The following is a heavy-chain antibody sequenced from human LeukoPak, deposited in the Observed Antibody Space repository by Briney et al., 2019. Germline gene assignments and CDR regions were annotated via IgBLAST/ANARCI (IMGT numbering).Heavy chain of an antibody. Sequence: PGESLRLSCAASGXIFSSYEMNWVRRAPGKGLESVSYINPGSSNIYYADSVKGRFTISRDDAKNSLYLQMNSLRAEDTAVYYCATSLSSGWGPVDDYWGQGTLVTVSS. CDR1: GXIFSSYE. CDR2: INPGSSNI. CDR3: ATSLSSGWGPVDDY. V-gene: IGHV3-48*03. D-gene: IGHD6-19*01. J-gene: IGHJ4*02.